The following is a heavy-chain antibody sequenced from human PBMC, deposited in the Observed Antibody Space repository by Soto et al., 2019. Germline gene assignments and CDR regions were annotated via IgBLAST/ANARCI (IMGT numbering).Heavy chain of an antibody. J-gene: IGHJ4*02. CDR2: IYYSGST. D-gene: IGHD3-22*01. V-gene: IGHV4-59*01. CDR1: GGSISSYY. Sequence: SETLSLTCTVSGGSISSYYWSWIRQPPGKGLEWIGYIYYSGSTNYNPSLKSRVTISVDTSKNQFSLKLSSVTAADTAVYYCASSVYYYDSSGYYDSWGQGTLVTVSS. CDR3: ASSVYYYDSSGYYDS.